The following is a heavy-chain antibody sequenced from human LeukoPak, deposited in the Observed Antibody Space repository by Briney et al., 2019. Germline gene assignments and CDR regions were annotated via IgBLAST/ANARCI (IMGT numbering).Heavy chain of an antibody. CDR3: ATRYASGPIADY. V-gene: IGHV3-9*01. Sequence: GRSLRLSCAASGFSFDDFAMHWVRQAPGKGLEWVSGITWNGGTIDYADSVRGRFTISRDNAKNSLYLQMNSLRAEDTALYYCATRYASGPIADYWGQGTLVTVSS. CDR1: GFSFDDFA. J-gene: IGHJ4*02. CDR2: ITWNGGTI. D-gene: IGHD3-10*01.